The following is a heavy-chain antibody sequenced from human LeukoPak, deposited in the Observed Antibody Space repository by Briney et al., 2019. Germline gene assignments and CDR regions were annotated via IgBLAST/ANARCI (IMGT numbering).Heavy chain of an antibody. CDR2: IYYSGST. Sequence: SETLSLTCTVSGGSISSSSYYWGWIRQPPGKGLEWIGSIYYSGSTYYNPSLKSRVTISVDTSKNQFSLKLSSVTAADTAVYYCARNKKPSNYYDSSGYYYFFDYWGQGTLVTVSS. D-gene: IGHD3-22*01. CDR3: ARNKKPSNYYDSSGYYYFFDY. J-gene: IGHJ4*02. V-gene: IGHV4-39*07. CDR1: GGSISSSSYY.